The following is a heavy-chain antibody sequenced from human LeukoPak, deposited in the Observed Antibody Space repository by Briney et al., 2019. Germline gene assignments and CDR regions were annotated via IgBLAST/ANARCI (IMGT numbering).Heavy chain of an antibody. CDR1: GFTLSSYA. D-gene: IGHD3-22*01. Sequence: PGGSLRLSCAASGFTLSSYAMSWVRQAPGKGLEWVSAISGSGGSAYYADSVKGRFTISRDNSKNTLYLQMNSLRAEDTAVYYCAKDHTYYYDSSGVHFDYWGQGTLVAVSS. J-gene: IGHJ4*02. V-gene: IGHV3-23*01. CDR2: ISGSGGSA. CDR3: AKDHTYYYDSSGVHFDY.